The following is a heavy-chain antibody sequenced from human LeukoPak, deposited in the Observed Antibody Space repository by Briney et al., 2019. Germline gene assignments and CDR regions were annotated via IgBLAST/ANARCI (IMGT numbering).Heavy chain of an antibody. J-gene: IGHJ4*02. CDR1: GFTFSSYA. D-gene: IGHD2/OR15-2a*01. CDR3: AKAGNIRFDY. Sequence: GGSQRLSCAASGFTFSSYAMSWVRQAPGKGLECVSSISGSDGSTYYADSVKGRFTISRDNSKNTLYLQMNSLRAEDTAVYYCAKAGNIRFDYWGQGTLVTVSS. V-gene: IGHV3-23*01. CDR2: ISGSDGST.